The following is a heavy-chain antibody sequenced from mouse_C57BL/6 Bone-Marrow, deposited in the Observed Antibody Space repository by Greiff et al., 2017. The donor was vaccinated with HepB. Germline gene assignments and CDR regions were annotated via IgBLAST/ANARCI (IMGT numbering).Heavy chain of an antibody. CDR1: GYTFTSYG. D-gene: IGHD2-10*02. CDR2: IYPRSGNT. J-gene: IGHJ1*03. V-gene: IGHV1-81*01. Sequence: VQLQQSGAELARPGASVKLSCKASGYTFTSYGISWVKQRTGQGLEWIGEIYPRSGNTYYNEKFKGKATLTADKSSRTAYMELRSLTSEDSAVDCWARGRYGNYWYFDVWGTGTTVTVSS. CDR3: ARGRYGNYWYFDV.